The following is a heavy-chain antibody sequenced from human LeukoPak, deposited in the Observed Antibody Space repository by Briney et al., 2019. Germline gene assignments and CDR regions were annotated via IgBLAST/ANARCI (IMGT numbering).Heavy chain of an antibody. CDR2: INPNGGGT. J-gene: IGHJ4*02. V-gene: IGHV1-2*02. D-gene: IGHD6-13*01. CDR3: ARDGERRTPAAAGNGEVDY. CDR1: GYIFTGYY. Sequence: ASVKVSCKTSGYIFTGYYIHWVRQAPGQGLEWMGWINPNGGGTTYGQRFQGRVTMTRDTSISTAYMELSRLRSDDTAVYYCARDGERRTPAAAGNGEVDYWGQGTLVTASS.